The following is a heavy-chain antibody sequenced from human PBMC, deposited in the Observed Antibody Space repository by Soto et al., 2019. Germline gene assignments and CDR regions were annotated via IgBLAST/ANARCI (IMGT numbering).Heavy chain of an antibody. CDR2: ISSRSDI. D-gene: IGHD2-2*02. CDR3: AREYTAWPLAYGLDV. J-gene: IGHJ6*02. CDR1: GFTFSTYS. Sequence: SLILSCAASGFTFSTYSINWVRQAPGKGLEWVSSISSRSDIYYADSVKGRFTISRDNAKNSVSLQMNSLRAEDTAVYYCAREYTAWPLAYGLDVWGQGTTVTVSS. V-gene: IGHV3-21*01.